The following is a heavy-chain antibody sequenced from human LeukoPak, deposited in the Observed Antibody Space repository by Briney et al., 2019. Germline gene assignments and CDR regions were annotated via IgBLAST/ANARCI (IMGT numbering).Heavy chain of an antibody. D-gene: IGHD3-22*01. CDR3: ARGPYSYDSSGAFDI. J-gene: IGHJ3*02. V-gene: IGHV4-39*07. CDR1: GGSISSSSYY. Sequence: TSETLSLTCTVSGGSISSSSYYWGWIRQPPGKGLEWIGRISSSGSTNYNPSLKSRVTISVDTSKNQFSLKLSSVTAADTAVYFCARGPYSYDSSGAFDIWGQGTMVTVSS. CDR2: ISSSGST.